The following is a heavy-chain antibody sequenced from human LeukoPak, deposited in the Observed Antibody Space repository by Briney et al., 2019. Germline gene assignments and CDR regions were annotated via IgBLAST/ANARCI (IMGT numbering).Heavy chain of an antibody. CDR3: ARGPLGYCSSTSCPGYFDL. D-gene: IGHD2-2*01. V-gene: IGHV1-8*03. J-gene: IGHJ2*01. Sequence: ASVKVSCKTSGYTFTNYDINWVRQAPGQGLEWMGWMNPKSGKTGYAQKFQGRVTIIRNTSISTAYMELSSLRSEDTAVYYCARGPLGYCSSTSCPGYFDLWGRGTLVTVSS. CDR1: GYTFTNYD. CDR2: MNPKSGKT.